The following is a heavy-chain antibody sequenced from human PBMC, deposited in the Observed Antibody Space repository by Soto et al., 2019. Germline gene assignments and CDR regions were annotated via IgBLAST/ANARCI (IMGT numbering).Heavy chain of an antibody. CDR3: ARADSSGYYPDAFDI. J-gene: IGHJ3*02. CDR2: IYYSGST. Sequence: QVQLQESGPGLVRPSETLSLTCTVSGGSIISYYWSWIRQPPGKGLEWTGYIYYSGSTNYNPSPKSRVTRSVDTSKNQFSLKLSSVTAADTAVYYCARADSSGYYPDAFDIWGQGTMVTVSS. CDR1: GGSIISYY. D-gene: IGHD3-22*01. V-gene: IGHV4-59*01.